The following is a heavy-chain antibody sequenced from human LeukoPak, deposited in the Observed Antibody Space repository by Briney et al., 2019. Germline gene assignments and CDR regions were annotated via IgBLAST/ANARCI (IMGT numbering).Heavy chain of an antibody. CDR2: IYYSGST. J-gene: IGHJ4*02. CDR1: GGSISSGGYY. D-gene: IGHD4-23*01. V-gene: IGHV4-31*03. CDR3: ARDDYGGNRAFDY. Sequence: PSETLSLTCTVSGGSISSGGYYWSWIRQHPGKGLEWIGHIYYSGSTYYNPSLKSRVTISVDTSKNQFSLKLSSVAAADTAVYYCARDDYGGNRAFDYWGQGTLVTVSS.